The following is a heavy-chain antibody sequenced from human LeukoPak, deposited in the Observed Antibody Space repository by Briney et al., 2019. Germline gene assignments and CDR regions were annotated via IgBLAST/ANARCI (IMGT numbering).Heavy chain of an antibody. J-gene: IGHJ6*02. CDR2: IIPIFGTA. Sequence: ASVKVSCKASGGTFSSYAISWVRRAPGQGLEWMGGIIPIFGTANYAQKFQGRVTITADESTSTAYMELSSLRSEDTAVYYCARGMTTVVARYYYYGMDVWGQGTTVTVSS. CDR1: GGTFSSYA. D-gene: IGHD4-23*01. V-gene: IGHV1-69*13. CDR3: ARGMTTVVARYYYYGMDV.